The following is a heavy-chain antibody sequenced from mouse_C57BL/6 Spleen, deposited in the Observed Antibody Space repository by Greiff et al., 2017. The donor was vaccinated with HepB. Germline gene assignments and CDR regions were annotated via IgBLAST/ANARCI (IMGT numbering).Heavy chain of an antibody. V-gene: IGHV2-9-1*01. CDR1: GFSLTSYA. D-gene: IGHD1-1*01. CDR2: IWTGGGT. J-gene: IGHJ2*01. CDR3: ARNCDYGSSCYFDY. Sequence: VQLVESGPGLVAPSQSLSITCTVSGFSLTSYAISWVRQPPGKGLEWLGVIWTGGGTNYNSALKSRLSISKDNSKSQVFLKMNSLQTDDTARYYCARNCDYGSSCYFDYWGQGTTLTVSS.